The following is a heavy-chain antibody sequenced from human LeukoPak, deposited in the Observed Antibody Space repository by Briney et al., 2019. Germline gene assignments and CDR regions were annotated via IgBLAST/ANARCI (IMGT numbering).Heavy chain of an antibody. D-gene: IGHD2-21*01. CDR2: FNFEDGET. V-gene: IGHV1-24*01. J-gene: IGHJ4*02. CDR3: TTELFV. Sequence: ASVKVSCKASGYTLSELSIHWVRQAPGKGFEWLGGFNFEDGETIFAQKFQGRVTMTEDSSTNTAYMELSSLRSEDTVIYYCTTELFVWGLGTLVTVSS. CDR1: GYTLSELS.